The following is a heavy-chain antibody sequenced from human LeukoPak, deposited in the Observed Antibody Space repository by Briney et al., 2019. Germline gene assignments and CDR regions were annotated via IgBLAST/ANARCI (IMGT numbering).Heavy chain of an antibody. V-gene: IGHV3-23*01. D-gene: IGHD6-19*01. CDR3: AKVEKGQWLVSGYFDY. Sequence: GGSLRLSCAASGFTFSSYAMSWVRQAPGKGLEWVSAISGSGGSTYYADSVKGRFTISRDNSKNTLYLQMNSLRAEDTAVYYCAKVEKGQWLVSGYFDYWGQGTLVTVSS. J-gene: IGHJ4*02. CDR2: ISGSGGST. CDR1: GFTFSSYA.